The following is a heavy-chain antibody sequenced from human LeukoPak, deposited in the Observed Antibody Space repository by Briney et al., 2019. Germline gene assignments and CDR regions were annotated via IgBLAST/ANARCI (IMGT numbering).Heavy chain of an antibody. J-gene: IGHJ5*02. CDR1: GYSISSGYY. V-gene: IGHV4-38-2*02. CDR3: ARDQDIVVVPVTGWFDP. Sequence: PSETQSLTCTVSGYSISSGYYWGWIRQPPGKGLEWIGSIYHSGSTYYNPSLKSRVTISVDTSKNQFSLKLSSVTAADTAVYYCARDQDIVVVPVTGWFDPWGQGTLVTVSS. CDR2: IYHSGST. D-gene: IGHD2-2*01.